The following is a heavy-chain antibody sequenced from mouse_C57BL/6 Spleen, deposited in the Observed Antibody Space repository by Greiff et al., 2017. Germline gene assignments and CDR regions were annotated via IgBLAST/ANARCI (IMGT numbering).Heavy chain of an antibody. D-gene: IGHD3-2*02. V-gene: IGHV1-53*01. J-gene: IGHJ3*01. CDR2: INPSNGGT. CDR1: GYTFTSYW. Sequence: VKLQQPGTELVKPGASVKLSCKASGYTFTSYWMHWVKQRPGQGLEWIGNINPSNGGTNYNEQFKSKATLTVDKSSSTAYKQRSSLTSEDAAVYYGAYTAQATSFAYWGQGTLVTVSA. CDR3: AYTAQATSFAY.